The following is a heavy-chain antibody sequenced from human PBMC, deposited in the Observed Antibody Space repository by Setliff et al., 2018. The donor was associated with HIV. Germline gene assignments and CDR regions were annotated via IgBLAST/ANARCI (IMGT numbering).Heavy chain of an antibody. CDR3: ARGGGWYDY. V-gene: IGHV4-61*02. J-gene: IGHJ4*02. Sequence: PSETLSLTCTVSGGSISSGSYYWSWSRQPAGKGLEWIGRIYTSGSTKYNPSLKSRVTISVDTPKNQISLKMSSVTDADTAVYYCARGGGWYDYWGQGTLVTVSS. CDR2: IYTSGST. CDR1: GGSISSGSYY. D-gene: IGHD6-19*01.